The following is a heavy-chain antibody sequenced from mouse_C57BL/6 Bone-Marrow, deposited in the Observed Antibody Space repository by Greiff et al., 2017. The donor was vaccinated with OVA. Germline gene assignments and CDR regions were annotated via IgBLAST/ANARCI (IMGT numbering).Heavy chain of an antibody. D-gene: IGHD1-1*01. CDR1: GYTFTSYG. Sequence: QVQLQQSGAELARPGASVKLSCKASGYTFTSYGISWVKQRAGQGLEWIGEIYPRSGNTYYNEKFKGKATLTADKSSSTAYMELRSLSSEDSAVYFCARGGILLRPGYFDVWGTGTTVTVSS. CDR3: ARGGILLRPGYFDV. V-gene: IGHV1-81*01. J-gene: IGHJ1*03. CDR2: IYPRSGNT.